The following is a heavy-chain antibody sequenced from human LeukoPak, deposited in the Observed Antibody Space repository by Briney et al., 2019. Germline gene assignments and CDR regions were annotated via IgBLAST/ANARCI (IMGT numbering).Heavy chain of an antibody. Sequence: SVKVSCKASGGTFSSYAISWVRQAPGRGLEWMGRIIPILGIANYAQKFQGRVTITADKSTSTAYMELSSLRSEDTAVYYCARVRSGYYGSGSPGGDFDYWGQGTLVTVSS. J-gene: IGHJ4*02. CDR3: ARVRSGYYGSGSPGGDFDY. D-gene: IGHD3-10*01. CDR1: GGTFSSYA. CDR2: IIPILGIA. V-gene: IGHV1-69*04.